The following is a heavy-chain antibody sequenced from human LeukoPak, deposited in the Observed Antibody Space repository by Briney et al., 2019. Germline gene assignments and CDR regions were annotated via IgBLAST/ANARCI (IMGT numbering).Heavy chain of an antibody. V-gene: IGHV1-69*05. CDR2: IIPIFGTA. CDR1: GGTFSSYA. Sequence: RASVKVSCKASGGTFSSYAISWVRQAPGQGLEWMGGIIPIFGTANYAQKFQGRVTITTDESTSTAYMELSSLRSEDTAVYYCARELGNSLGFIYYMDVWGKGTTVTVSS. CDR3: ARELGNSLGFIYYMDV. D-gene: IGHD4-23*01. J-gene: IGHJ6*03.